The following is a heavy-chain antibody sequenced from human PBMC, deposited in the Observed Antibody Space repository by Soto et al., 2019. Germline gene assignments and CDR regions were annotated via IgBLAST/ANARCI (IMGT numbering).Heavy chain of an antibody. Sequence: QVQLVQSGTEVKKPGSSVKVSCKASGGTFRNYPINWVRQAPGQGLEWMGSIFPLTDIPDYAQNFQDRLTISPDKSTSTAYMELSSLTSDDTAMYFCARGPLVVLNYFESWGQGTLVTVSS. V-gene: IGHV1-69*02. J-gene: IGHJ4*02. CDR3: ARGPLVVLNYFES. CDR1: GGTFRNYP. CDR2: IFPLTDIP.